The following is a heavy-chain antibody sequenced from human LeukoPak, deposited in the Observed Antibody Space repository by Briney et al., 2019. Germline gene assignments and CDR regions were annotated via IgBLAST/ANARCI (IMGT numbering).Heavy chain of an antibody. V-gene: IGHV3-30*03. CDR3: ARDDQYYDILTGLDY. CDR2: ISYDGSNK. J-gene: IGHJ4*02. D-gene: IGHD3-9*01. CDR1: GITFSRYR. Sequence: PGGSLRLSCAASGITFSRYRMHWVRPAPGKGLAGAAIISYDGSNKYYADSVKGRFTISRNNSKNTLYLQMNSLRAEDTAVYYCARDDQYYDILTGLDYWGQGTLVTVSS.